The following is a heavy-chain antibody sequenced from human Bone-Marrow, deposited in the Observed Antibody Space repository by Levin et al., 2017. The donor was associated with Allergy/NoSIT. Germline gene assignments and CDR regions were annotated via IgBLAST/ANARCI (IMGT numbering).Heavy chain of an antibody. CDR2: IKSRIDGGTT. CDR1: RLTVSDAY. D-gene: IGHD3-16*01. V-gene: IGHV3-15*01. Sequence: AGGSLRLSCAVSRLTVSDAYMSWVRQAPGKGLEWVGRIKSRIDGGTTDYAAPVKGRFIISRDESENTLYLQMNSLKIDDTGVYYCTQGGEPDFDSWGWFDPWGQGTLVSVSS. CDR3: TQGGEPDFDSWGWFDP. J-gene: IGHJ5*02.